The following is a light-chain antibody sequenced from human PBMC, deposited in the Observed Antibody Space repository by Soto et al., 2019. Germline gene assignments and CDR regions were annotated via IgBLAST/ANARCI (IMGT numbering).Light chain of an antibody. V-gene: IGKV3-11*01. CDR1: QSVSSY. CDR3: QQRSNWPPN. J-gene: IGKJ4*01. Sequence: EIVLTQSPDTLSLSPGERATLSCWASQSVSSYLAWYQQKPGQAPRLLIYDASNRATGIPARFSGSGSGTDFTLTISSLEPEDFALYYCQQRSNWPPNIGGGTKVEIK. CDR2: DAS.